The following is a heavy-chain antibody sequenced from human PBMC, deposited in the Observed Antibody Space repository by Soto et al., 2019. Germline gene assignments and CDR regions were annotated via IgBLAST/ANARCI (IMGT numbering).Heavy chain of an antibody. V-gene: IGHV1-3*01. CDR2: INAGGGDT. CDR1: GYTFTTYA. J-gene: IGHJ4*02. D-gene: IGHD3-10*01. CDR3: ARGRVVRGVRASVPHDL. Sequence: QVQLVQSGAEVKKPGASVKVSCKTSGYTFTTYAMHWVRQAPGQRLEWMGWINAGGGDTKYSQRFQGRVTISSDTSASTVYMELSSLTPEDTADYYCARGRVVRGVRASVPHDLWGQGTLVTVSS.